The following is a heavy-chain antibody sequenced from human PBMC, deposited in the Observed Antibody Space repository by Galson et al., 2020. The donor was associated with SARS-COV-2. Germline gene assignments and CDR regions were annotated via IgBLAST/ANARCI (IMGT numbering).Heavy chain of an antibody. D-gene: IGHD3-10*01. CDR1: GYIFDGFY. CDR3: AREFSGGGVDV. V-gene: IGHV1-2*02. CDR2: INPKSGGT. Sequence: ASVKVSCKASGYIFDGFYIHWVRQAPGQGLEWMAWINPKSGGTDFAQKFQGRVTLTRDTSISTAYLELSTLKSDDTAVYYCAREFSGGGVDVWDQGTTVTVSS. J-gene: IGHJ6*02.